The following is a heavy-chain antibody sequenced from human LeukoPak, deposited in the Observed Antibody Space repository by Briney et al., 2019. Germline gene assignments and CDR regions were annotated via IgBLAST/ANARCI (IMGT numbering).Heavy chain of an antibody. J-gene: IGHJ4*02. Sequence: GGSLRLSCEASGFTLSTYWMNWVRQVPGKGLDWVANINPDGSGKRYVDSVKGRFTIARDNADNSLTLQMNSLRAEDTAVYYCASWGAGGNSWGQGTLVTVSS. D-gene: IGHD3-16*01. V-gene: IGHV3-7*01. CDR1: GFTLSTYW. CDR3: ASWGAGGNS. CDR2: INPDGSGK.